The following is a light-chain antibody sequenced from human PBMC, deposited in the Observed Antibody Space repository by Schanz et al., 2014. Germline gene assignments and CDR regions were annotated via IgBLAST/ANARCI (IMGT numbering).Light chain of an antibody. CDR1: SSDVGSYNL. CDR2: EGT. CDR3: QSYDNNLRGV. J-gene: IGLJ3*02. Sequence: QSALTQPASVSGSPGQSITISCTGTSSDVGSYNLVSWYQQHPGKAPKLMIYEGTKRPSGVPDRFSGSKSGNTASLTVSGLQAEDEADYYCQSYDNNLRGVFGGGTKLTVL. V-gene: IGLV2-14*02.